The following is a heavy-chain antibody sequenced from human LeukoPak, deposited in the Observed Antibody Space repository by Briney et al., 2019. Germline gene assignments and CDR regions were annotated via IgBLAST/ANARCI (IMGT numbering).Heavy chain of an antibody. CDR3: ARARSYDILTGTPHYGMDV. V-gene: IGHV3-53*01. CDR2: IYSGGST. D-gene: IGHD3-9*01. Sequence: PGGSLRLSCAASGLTVSSNYMSWVRQAPGKGLEWVSVIYSGGSTYYADSVKGRFTISRDNSKNTLYLQMNSLRAEDTAVYYCARARSYDILTGTPHYGMDVWGQGTTVTVSS. CDR1: GLTVSSNY. J-gene: IGHJ6*02.